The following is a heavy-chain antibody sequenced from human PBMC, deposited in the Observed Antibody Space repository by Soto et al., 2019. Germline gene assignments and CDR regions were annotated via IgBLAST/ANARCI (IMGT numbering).Heavy chain of an antibody. CDR2: INHSGST. J-gene: IGHJ4*02. D-gene: IGHD3-3*01. CDR3: ADYPHSDFWSGYYDY. Sequence: SETLSLTCAVYGGSFSGYYWSWIRQPPGKGLEWIGEINHSGSTNYNPSLKSRVTISVDTSKNQFSLKLSSVTAADTAVYYCADYPHSDFWSGYYDYWGQGTMVTVSS. CDR1: GGSFSGYY. V-gene: IGHV4-34*01.